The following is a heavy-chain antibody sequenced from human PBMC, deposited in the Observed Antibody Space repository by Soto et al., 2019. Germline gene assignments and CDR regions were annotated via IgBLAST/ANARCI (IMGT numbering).Heavy chain of an antibody. Sequence: QVQLVQSGAEVKQPGASVKVSCKASGYTFTSYAISWVRQAPGQGLEWMGWISAYNGNTKYAQKLQGRVTMTTDTATSTAFMQLRSLRSDDTAVYYFATDLGGGITFTWGQATLVTVSS. D-gene: IGHD3-16*01. CDR1: GYTFTSYA. CDR3: ATDLGGGITFT. J-gene: IGHJ4*02. CDR2: ISAYNGNT. V-gene: IGHV1-18*01.